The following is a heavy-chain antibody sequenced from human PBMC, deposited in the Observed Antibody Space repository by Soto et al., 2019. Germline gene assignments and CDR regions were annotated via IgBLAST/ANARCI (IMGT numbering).Heavy chain of an antibody. CDR3: DRGPGSGDY. Sequence: QVQLVQSGAEVKKPGASVKVSCKASGYTLTNFYIHWVRQAPGQGLEWMGIINHNGGSTNYAHNFQGRVTITRDTTTSTVYMDLSRLRSEHTAVYYCDRGPGSGDYWGRGTLVNVSS. J-gene: IGHJ4*02. D-gene: IGHD6-25*01. CDR1: GYTLTNFY. V-gene: IGHV1-46*03. CDR2: INHNGGST.